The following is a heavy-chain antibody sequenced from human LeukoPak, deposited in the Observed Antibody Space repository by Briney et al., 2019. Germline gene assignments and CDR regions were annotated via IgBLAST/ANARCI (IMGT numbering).Heavy chain of an antibody. CDR2: IIPILDIA. Sequence: ASVKVSCTASGDTFSNYAISWVRQAPGQELEWMGRIIPILDIANYALMYKGRVTITADKSTSKVYMELSSLRSEDTAVYYCARTPISGATYWFGRWGQGTLVTVAS. V-gene: IGHV1-69*10. CDR3: ARTPISGATYWFGR. CDR1: GDTFSNYA. D-gene: IGHD1-26*01. J-gene: IGHJ5*02.